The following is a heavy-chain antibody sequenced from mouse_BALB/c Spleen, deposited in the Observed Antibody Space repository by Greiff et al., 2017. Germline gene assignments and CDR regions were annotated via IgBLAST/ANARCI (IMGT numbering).Heavy chain of an antibody. CDR1: GYTFTSYW. V-gene: IGHV1-69*02. J-gene: IGHJ4*01. CDR3: ARMRWLKGYYYAMDY. D-gene: IGHD1-1*02. CDR2: IDPSDSYT. Sequence: VQLQQPGAELVKPGASVKLSCKASGYTFTSYWMHWVKQRPGQGLEWIGEIDPSDSYTNYNQKFKGKATLTVDKSSSTAYMQLSSLTSEDSAVYYCARMRWLKGYYYAMDYWGQGTSVTVSS.